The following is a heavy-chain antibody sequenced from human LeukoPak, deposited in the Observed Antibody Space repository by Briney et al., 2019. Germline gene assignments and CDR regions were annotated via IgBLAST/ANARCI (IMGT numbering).Heavy chain of an antibody. J-gene: IGHJ5*02. D-gene: IGHD1-26*01. CDR1: NGSFSGYY. Sequence: SETLSLTCAVYNGSFSGYYWSWIRQSPGKGLEWIGEINHSGGTNYNPSLKSRLTISVDTSKNQFSLKLSSVTAADTAVYYCARERTLVVGARYWFDPWGQGTLVTVSS. CDR2: INHSGGT. CDR3: ARERTLVVGARYWFDP. V-gene: IGHV4-34*01.